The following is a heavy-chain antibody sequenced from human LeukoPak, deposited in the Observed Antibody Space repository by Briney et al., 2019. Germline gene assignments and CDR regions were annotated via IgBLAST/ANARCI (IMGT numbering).Heavy chain of an antibody. V-gene: IGHV5-51*01. CDR2: IYPGDSDT. Sequence: GESLKISCQGSGYTFISYWIGWVRQKPGKGLEWMGIIYPGDSDTRYSPSFQGQVTISADKSISTAYLQWSSLKASDNAMYYCAQSRITGTTDWFDPWGQGTLVTVSS. CDR3: AQSRITGTTDWFDP. CDR1: GYTFISYW. J-gene: IGHJ5*02. D-gene: IGHD1-7*01.